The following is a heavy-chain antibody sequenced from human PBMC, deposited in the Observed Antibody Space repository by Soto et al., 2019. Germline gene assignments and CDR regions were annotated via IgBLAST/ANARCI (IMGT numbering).Heavy chain of an antibody. J-gene: IGHJ5*02. CDR3: TRLKSNPGS. D-gene: IGHD4-4*01. V-gene: IGHV3-73*02. Sequence: EVQLVESGGGLVQPGGSLKLSCAASGFTFSGSAMHWVRQASGKGLEWVGRIRSKANSYATAYAASVKSRFTISRDDSKNTAYLQMNSLKTEDTAVYYCTRLKSNPGSWGQGTLVTVSS. CDR2: IRSKANSYAT. CDR1: GFTFSGSA.